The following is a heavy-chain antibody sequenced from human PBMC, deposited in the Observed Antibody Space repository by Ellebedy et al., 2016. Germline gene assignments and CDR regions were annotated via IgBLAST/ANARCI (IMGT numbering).Heavy chain of an antibody. J-gene: IGHJ6*02. V-gene: IGHV1-18*01. CDR1: GYTFSSYG. D-gene: IGHD5-18*01. Sequence: ASVKVSCKASGYTFSSYGITWVRQAPGQGLEWMGWISAYNGNTNYAQKIQGRVTMTTDTSTSTAYMDLRSLRSDDTAVYYCARDFTAMVPGSRYGMDVWGQGTTVTVSS. CDR2: ISAYNGNT. CDR3: ARDFTAMVPGSRYGMDV.